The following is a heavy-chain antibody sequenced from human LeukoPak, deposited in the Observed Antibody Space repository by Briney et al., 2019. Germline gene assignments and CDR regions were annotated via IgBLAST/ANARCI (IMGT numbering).Heavy chain of an antibody. CDR1: GYTLTELS. Sequence: ASVKVSCKVSGYTLTELSMHWVRQAPGKGLEWMGGFDPEDGETIYAQKFQGRVTMTEDTSTDTAYMELSSLRSEDTAVYYCATLAARHYYYYYMDVWGKGTTVTVSS. V-gene: IGHV1-24*01. J-gene: IGHJ6*03. D-gene: IGHD6-6*01. CDR2: FDPEDGET. CDR3: ATLAARHYYYYYMDV.